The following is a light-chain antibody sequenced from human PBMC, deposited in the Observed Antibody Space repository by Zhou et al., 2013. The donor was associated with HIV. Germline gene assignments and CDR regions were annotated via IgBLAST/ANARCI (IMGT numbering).Light chain of an antibody. CDR2: DAS. CDR1: QSVSGY. J-gene: IGKJ2*01. V-gene: IGKV3-20*01. CDR3: QHYGSSPT. Sequence: EIVLTQSPATLSLSPGERATLSCRASQSVSGYLAWYQQKPGQAPRLLIYDASSRATGIPDRFSGSGSGTDFTLTISRLEPEDFAVYYCQHYGSSPTFGQGTKLEIK.